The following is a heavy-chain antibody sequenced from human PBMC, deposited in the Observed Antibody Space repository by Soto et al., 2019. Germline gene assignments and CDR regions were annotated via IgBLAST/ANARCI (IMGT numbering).Heavy chain of an antibody. CDR2: TRHYGSNT. Sequence: QVQLVESGGGVVQPGRSLRLSCAASGFTFSGYGMHWVRQAPGKGLEWVAVTRHYGSNTYYADSVRGRFTISRDNSNKMLYLQMNSLRAEDTAVYYCARDGVGTTTYFGYFDYWGQGTLVTVSS. D-gene: IGHD1-26*01. V-gene: IGHV3-33*01. CDR1: GFTFSGYG. CDR3: ARDGVGTTTYFGYFDY. J-gene: IGHJ4*02.